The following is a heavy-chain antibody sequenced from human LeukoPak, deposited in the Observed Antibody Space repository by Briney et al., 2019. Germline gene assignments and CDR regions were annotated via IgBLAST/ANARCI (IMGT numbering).Heavy chain of an antibody. D-gene: IGHD3-3*01. CDR1: GGSISSSSYY. V-gene: IGHV4-39*01. CDR3: ARTYYDFWSGYYNDY. J-gene: IGHJ4*02. CDR2: TYYSGST. Sequence: SETLSLTCTVSGGSISSSSYYWGWIRQPPGKGLEWIGSTYYSGSTYYNPSLKSRVTISVDTSKNQFSLKLSSVTAADTAVYYCARTYYDFWSGYYNDYWGQGTLVTVSS.